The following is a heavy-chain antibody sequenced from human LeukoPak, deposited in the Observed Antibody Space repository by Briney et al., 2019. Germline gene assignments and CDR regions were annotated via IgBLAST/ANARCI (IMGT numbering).Heavy chain of an antibody. CDR1: GFTFSSYS. CDR2: LSFDGSRQ. J-gene: IGHJ4*02. CDR3: VKSYGDHYLFEY. V-gene: IGHV3-30*18. Sequence: GGSLRLSCAASGFTFSSYSMNWVRQAPGKGLEWVAVLSFDGSRQYYADAVKGRFIISRDISKNTLFLQMNNLRAEDTAIYYCVKSYGDHYLFEYWGQGTLVTVSS. D-gene: IGHD4-17*01.